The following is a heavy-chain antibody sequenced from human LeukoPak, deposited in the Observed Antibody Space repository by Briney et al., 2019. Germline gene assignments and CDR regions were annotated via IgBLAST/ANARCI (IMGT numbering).Heavy chain of an antibody. CDR3: ARPDEQQLVRDAFDI. CDR1: GFTFSSYS. V-gene: IGHV3-21*01. J-gene: IGHJ3*02. D-gene: IGHD6-13*01. Sequence: GGSLRLSCAASGFTFSSYSMNWVRQAPGKGLEWVSSISSSSSYIYYADSVKGRFTISRDDAKNSLYLQMNSLRAEDTAVYYCARPDEQQLVRDAFDIWGQGTMVTVSS. CDR2: ISSSSSYI.